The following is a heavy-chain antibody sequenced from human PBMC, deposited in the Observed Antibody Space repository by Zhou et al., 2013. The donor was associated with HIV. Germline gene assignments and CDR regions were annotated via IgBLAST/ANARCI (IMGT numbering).Heavy chain of an antibody. CDR1: GGTFSSYA. CDR2: IIPILGIA. Sequence: QVQLVQSGAEVKKPGSSVKVSCKASGGTFSSYAISWVRQAPGQGLEWMGRIIPILGIANYAQKFQGRVTITADKSTSTAYMELSSLRSEDTAVYYCARAEGYCSGGSCYQLRQVRFDPWGQGTLGHRLL. CDR3: ARAEGYCSGGSCYQLRQVRFDP. V-gene: IGHV1-69*04. J-gene: IGHJ5*02. D-gene: IGHD2-15*01.